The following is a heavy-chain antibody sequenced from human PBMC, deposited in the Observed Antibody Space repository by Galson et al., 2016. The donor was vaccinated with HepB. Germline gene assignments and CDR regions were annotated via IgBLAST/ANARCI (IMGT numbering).Heavy chain of an antibody. D-gene: IGHD3-3*01. CDR2: ISGSGTST. J-gene: IGHJ4*02. Sequence: SLRLSCAASGFTFSSYAMNWVCQAPGKGLEWVSVISGSGTSTYYADSVKGRFTISRDNSKNTLYLQMNALRADDTAFYYCARDSGEYDLWSAYYYWGQGTLVTVSS. V-gene: IGHV3-23*01. CDR3: ARDSGEYDLWSAYYY. CDR1: GFTFSSYA.